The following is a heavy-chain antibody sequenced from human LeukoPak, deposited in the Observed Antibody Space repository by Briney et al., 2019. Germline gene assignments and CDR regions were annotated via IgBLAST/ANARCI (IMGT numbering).Heavy chain of an antibody. Sequence: PSETLSLTCTVSGGSISSYFWSWIRQPPGKGLEWIGYGSNTGTTNYKPSLKSRVTISVDTSKNQFSLKLTSVTAADTAVYYCARTLGSGAGTGWFEPWGQGTLVTVSS. CDR2: GSNTGTT. J-gene: IGHJ5*02. CDR3: ARTLGSGAGTGWFEP. D-gene: IGHD3-10*01. CDR1: GGSISSYF. V-gene: IGHV4-59*01.